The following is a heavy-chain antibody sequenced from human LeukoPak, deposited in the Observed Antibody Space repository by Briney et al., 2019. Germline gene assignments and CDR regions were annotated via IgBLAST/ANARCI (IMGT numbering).Heavy chain of an antibody. CDR2: INPNSGGT. J-gene: IGHJ5*02. V-gene: IGHV1-2*02. Sequence: ASVKVSCKASGYTFTGYYMHWVRQAPGQGLEWMGWINPNSGGTNYAQKFQGRVTMTRDASISTACMELSRLRSDDTAVYYCARGFGEVDWFDPWGQGTLVTVSS. D-gene: IGHD3-10*01. CDR3: ARGFGEVDWFDP. CDR1: GYTFTGYY.